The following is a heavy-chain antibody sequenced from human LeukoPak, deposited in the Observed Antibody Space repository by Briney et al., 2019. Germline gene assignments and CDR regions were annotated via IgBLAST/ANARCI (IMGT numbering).Heavy chain of an antibody. CDR2: ISGSGGST. D-gene: IGHD3-3*01. Sequence: GGSLRLSCAASGFTFSSYWMSWVRQAPGKGLEWVSAISGSGGSTYYADSVKGRFTISRDNSKNTLYLQMNSLRAEDTAVYYCAKLSPRERYYDFWSGYTLDVWGQGTTVTVSS. CDR1: GFTFSSYW. J-gene: IGHJ6*02. CDR3: AKLSPRERYYDFWSGYTLDV. V-gene: IGHV3-23*01.